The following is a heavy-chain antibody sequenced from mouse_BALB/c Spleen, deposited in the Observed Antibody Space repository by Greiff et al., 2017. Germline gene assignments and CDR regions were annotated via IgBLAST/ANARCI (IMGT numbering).Heavy chain of an antibody. CDR2: ISSGSSTI. CDR3: ARGPIYDGYPYYFDY. Sequence: DVKLVESGGGLVQPGGSRKLSCAASGFTFSSFGMHWVRQAPEKGLEWVAYISSGSSTIYYADTVKGRFTISRDNPKNTLFLQMTSLRSEDTAMYYCARGPIYDGYPYYFDYWGQGTTLTVSS. V-gene: IGHV5-17*02. CDR1: GFTFSSFG. J-gene: IGHJ2*01. D-gene: IGHD2-3*01.